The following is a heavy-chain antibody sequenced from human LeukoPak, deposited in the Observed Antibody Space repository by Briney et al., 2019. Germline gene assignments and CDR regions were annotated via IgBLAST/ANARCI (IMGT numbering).Heavy chain of an antibody. V-gene: IGHV3-7*01. CDR3: ARDGGDYGDYGSFY. J-gene: IGHJ4*02. CDR2: IKQDGSEK. Sequence: GGSLRLSCAASGFTFSSYWMSWVRQAPGKGLEWVANIKQDGSEKYYVDSVKGRFTISRDNAKNSLYLQMNSLRAEDTAVYYCARDGGDYGDYGSFYWGQGTLVTVSS. CDR1: GFTFSSYW. D-gene: IGHD4-17*01.